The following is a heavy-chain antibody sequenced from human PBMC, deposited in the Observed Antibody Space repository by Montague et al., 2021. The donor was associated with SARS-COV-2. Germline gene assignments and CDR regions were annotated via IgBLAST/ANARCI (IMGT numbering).Heavy chain of an antibody. V-gene: IGHV3-9*01. J-gene: IGHJ4*02. CDR3: AKDGGHSSGYYYEGGFDS. CDR1: GFIFENYA. Sequence: SLRLSCAASGFIFENYAMHWVRQAPGKGLEWVSGISWNSGSIAYADSVKGRFTISRENAKNSLYLQMSSLRPEDTALYYCAKDGGHSSGYYYEGGFDSWGQGTPFTVSA. CDR2: ISWNSGSI. D-gene: IGHD3-22*01.